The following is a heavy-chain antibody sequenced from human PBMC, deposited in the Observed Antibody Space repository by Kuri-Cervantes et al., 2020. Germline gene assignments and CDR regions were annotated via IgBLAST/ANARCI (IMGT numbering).Heavy chain of an antibody. Sequence: SVKVSCKASGFTFTSSAVQWVRQARGQRLEWIGWIVVGSGNTNYAQKFQERVTITRDMSTSTAYMELSSLRSEDTAVYYCARELGYCSGGSCYSWFDPWGQGTLVTVSS. CDR1: GFTFTSSA. CDR3: ARELGYCSGGSCYSWFDP. V-gene: IGHV1-58*01. CDR2: IVVGSGNT. J-gene: IGHJ5*02. D-gene: IGHD2-15*01.